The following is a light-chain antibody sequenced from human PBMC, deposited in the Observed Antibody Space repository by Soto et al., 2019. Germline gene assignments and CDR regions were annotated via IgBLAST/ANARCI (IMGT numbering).Light chain of an antibody. Sequence: VMTQFPATLSVSPGESATLSCTDSQSVSSSYLAWYQQKPGQAQRRIRYGASSRATGIPDRFSGSGSGTDFTLTISRLEPEDFAVYYCQQYNNWPSGTFGQGTKVDIK. V-gene: IGKV3-20*01. J-gene: IGKJ1*01. CDR2: GAS. CDR3: QQYNNWPSGT. CDR1: QSVSSSY.